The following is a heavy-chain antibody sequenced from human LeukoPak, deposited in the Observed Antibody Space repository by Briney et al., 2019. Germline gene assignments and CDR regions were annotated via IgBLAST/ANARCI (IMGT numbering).Heavy chain of an antibody. Sequence: GGSLRLSCAASGFTFSSYEMSWVRQAPGKGLEWVSFITPNADRTSYAGSVEGRFTISRDNPRNTLYMQMNSLRDEDTALYYCAIMHGYYDGSGYWVQWGQGTLVTVSS. V-gene: IGHV3-23*01. D-gene: IGHD3-22*01. CDR3: AIMHGYYDGSGYWVQ. CDR1: GFTFSSYE. J-gene: IGHJ1*01. CDR2: ITPNADRT.